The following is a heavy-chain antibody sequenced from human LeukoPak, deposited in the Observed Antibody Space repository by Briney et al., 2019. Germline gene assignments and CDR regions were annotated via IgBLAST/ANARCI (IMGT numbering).Heavy chain of an antibody. J-gene: IGHJ3*02. CDR3: ARVADRTHAFDI. CDR1: GFTFSSYS. D-gene: IGHD2-21*01. Sequence: GGSLRLSCAASGFTFSSYSMNSVRQAPGKGLEWVSSISSSSSYIYYADSVKGRFTISRDNAKNSLYLQMNSLRAEDTAVYYCARVADRTHAFDIWGQGTMVTVSS. CDR2: ISSSSSYI. V-gene: IGHV3-21*01.